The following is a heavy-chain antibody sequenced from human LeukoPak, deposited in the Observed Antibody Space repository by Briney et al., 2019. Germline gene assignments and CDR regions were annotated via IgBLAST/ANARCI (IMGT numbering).Heavy chain of an antibody. V-gene: IGHV3-74*01. CDR2: INSDGSST. CDR1: GFTFSSYW. CDR3: ARVTYYYDSSGYPPDY. Sequence: PGGSLRLSCAASGFTFSSYWMHWVRQAPGKGLGWVSRINSDGSSTTYADSVKGRFTISRDNAKNTMYLQMNSLRAEDTAVYYCARVTYYYDSSGYPPDYWGQGTLVTVSS. J-gene: IGHJ4*02. D-gene: IGHD3-22*01.